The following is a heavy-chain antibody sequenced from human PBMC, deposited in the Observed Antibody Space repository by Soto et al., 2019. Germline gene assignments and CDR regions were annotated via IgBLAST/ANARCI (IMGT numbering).Heavy chain of an antibody. V-gene: IGHV3-72*01. D-gene: IGHD3-22*01. CDR1: GFTFSDHY. CDR2: TRNKANSYTT. Sequence: SLRLSCAASGFTFSDHYMDWVRQAPGKGLEWVGRTRNKANSYTTEYAAPVKGRFTISRDDSKNSLYLQMNSLKTEDTAVYYCARSDKGYYYDSSGYPKYFQHWGQGTLVTVSS. J-gene: IGHJ1*01. CDR3: ARSDKGYYYDSSGYPKYFQH.